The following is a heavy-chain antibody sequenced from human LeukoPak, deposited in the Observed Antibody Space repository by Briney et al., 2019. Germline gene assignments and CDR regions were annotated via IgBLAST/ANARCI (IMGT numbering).Heavy chain of an antibody. V-gene: IGHV1-69*04. Sequence: ASVKVSCKASGGTFSSYAISWVRQAPGQGLEWVGRIVPVLDFTNFPQIFEGRVTLTADTSTTTAYMELSSLTFDDTAVYYCAREIGGGPYYFDYWGQGTLVTVSS. D-gene: IGHD2/OR15-2a*01. J-gene: IGHJ4*02. CDR3: AREIGGGPYYFDY. CDR1: GGTFSSYA. CDR2: IVPVLDFT.